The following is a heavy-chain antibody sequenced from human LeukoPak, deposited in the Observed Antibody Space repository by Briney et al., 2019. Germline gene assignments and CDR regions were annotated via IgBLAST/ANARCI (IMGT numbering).Heavy chain of an antibody. CDR3: ARVPWTAAAD. V-gene: IGHV3-7*01. Sequence: GGSLRLSCAASGFTFSSNWMNWVRQAPGKGLEWVASIKEDGSEKHYVGSVKGRFTISRDNAKNSVYLQMKSLRAEDTAVYYCARVPWTAAADWGQGTLVTVSS. CDR2: IKEDGSEK. J-gene: IGHJ4*02. CDR1: GFTFSSNW. D-gene: IGHD6-13*01.